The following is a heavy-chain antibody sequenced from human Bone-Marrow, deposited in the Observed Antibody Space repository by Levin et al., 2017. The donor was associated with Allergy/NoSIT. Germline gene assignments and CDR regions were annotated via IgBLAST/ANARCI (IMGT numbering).Heavy chain of an antibody. D-gene: IGHD3-16*02. CDR1: GGSISSGDYY. J-gene: IGHJ4*02. CDR2: IYYSRST. CDR3: AREIHSLLFDY. V-gene: IGHV4-30-4*01. Sequence: SETLSLTCTVSGGSISSGDYYWSWIRQPPGKGLEWIGYIYYSRSTYYNPSLKSRVTISVDTSKNQFSLKLSSVTAADTAVYYCAREIHSLLFDYWGQGTLVTVSS.